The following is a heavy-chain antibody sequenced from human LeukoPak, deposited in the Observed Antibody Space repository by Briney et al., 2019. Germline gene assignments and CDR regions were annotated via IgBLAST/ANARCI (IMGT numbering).Heavy chain of an antibody. CDR3: ARSHDHLWGNYPDY. Sequence: SETLSLTCDVSGGSIDSTNWWNWVRQPPGKGLEWIGEIHHDGRINYNPSPKSRVTLSVDKSKNQFSLRLNSVTAADTAMYYCARSHDHLWGNYPDYWGQGTLVTVSS. V-gene: IGHV4/OR15-8*01. CDR1: GGSIDSTNW. D-gene: IGHD3-16*02. CDR2: IHHDGRI. J-gene: IGHJ4*02.